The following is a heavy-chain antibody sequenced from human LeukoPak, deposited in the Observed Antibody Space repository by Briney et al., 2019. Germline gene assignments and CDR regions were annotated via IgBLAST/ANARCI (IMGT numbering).Heavy chain of an antibody. J-gene: IGHJ1*01. Sequence: SETLSLTCTVSGVSISSSYSYWGWIRQPPGMGLEWIGSIYYTGNTYYNASLKSQVSMSIDTSKNQFSLKLTSVTAADTAVYYCARQTGSGLFILPGGQGTLVTVSS. V-gene: IGHV4-39*01. CDR1: GVSISSSYSY. D-gene: IGHD3/OR15-3a*01. CDR3: ARQTGSGLFILP. CDR2: IYYTGNT.